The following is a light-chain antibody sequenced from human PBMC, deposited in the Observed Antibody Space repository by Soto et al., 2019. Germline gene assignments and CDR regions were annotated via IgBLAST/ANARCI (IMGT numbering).Light chain of an antibody. V-gene: IGKV1-39*01. Sequence: DIQMTQSPSSMSASVGDRVTITCRTSQSISNYLNWYQQKPGKAPNLLIVAASSLQSGVLSMFSGSGSGTDFALVLSSLQPEKCAPSYCQQSSKTPITSGQGTQRE. J-gene: IGKJ5*01. CDR1: QSISNY. CDR2: AAS. CDR3: QQSSKTPIT.